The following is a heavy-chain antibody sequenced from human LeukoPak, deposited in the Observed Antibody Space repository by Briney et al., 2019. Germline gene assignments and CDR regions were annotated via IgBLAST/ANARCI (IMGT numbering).Heavy chain of an antibody. CDR2: ISYDGSNK. CDR1: GFTFSSYG. CDR3: AKDRGLLWFGERSGYGMDV. J-gene: IGHJ6*02. D-gene: IGHD3-10*01. Sequence: GGSLRLSCAASGFTFSSYGMHWVRQAPGKGLEGVAVISYDGSNKYYADSVKGRFTISRDNSKNTLYLQMNSLRAEDTAVYYCAKDRGLLWFGERSGYGMDVWGQGTTVTVSS. V-gene: IGHV3-30*18.